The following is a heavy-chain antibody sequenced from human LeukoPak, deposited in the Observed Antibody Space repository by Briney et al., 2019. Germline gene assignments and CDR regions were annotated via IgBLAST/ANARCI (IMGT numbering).Heavy chain of an antibody. Sequence: SETLSLTCAVYGGSFSSYYWSWIRQPPGKGLEWIGEINHSGSTNYNPSLKSRVTISVDTSKNQFSLKLSSVTAADTAVYYCARVGREWLLYAHYYYYYMDVWGKGTTVTVS. D-gene: IGHD3-3*01. CDR2: INHSGST. CDR1: GGSFSSYY. J-gene: IGHJ6*03. CDR3: ARVGREWLLYAHYYYYYMDV. V-gene: IGHV4-34*01.